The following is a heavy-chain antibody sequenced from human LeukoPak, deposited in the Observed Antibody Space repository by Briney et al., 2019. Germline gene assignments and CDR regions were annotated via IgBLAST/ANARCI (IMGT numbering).Heavy chain of an antibody. Sequence: PGGSLRLSCAASGFTVSSNYMSWVRQAPGKGLEWVSVIYSGGSTYYADSVKGRFTISRDNSKNTPYLQMNSLRAEDTAVYYCARDPEVDTAMVTLGDWGQGTLVTVSS. D-gene: IGHD5-18*01. CDR1: GFTVSSNY. V-gene: IGHV3-53*01. J-gene: IGHJ4*02. CDR2: IYSGGST. CDR3: ARDPEVDTAMVTLGD.